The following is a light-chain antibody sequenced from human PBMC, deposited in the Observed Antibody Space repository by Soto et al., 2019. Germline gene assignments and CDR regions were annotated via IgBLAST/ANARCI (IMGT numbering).Light chain of an antibody. Sequence: DIQMTQSPSSLSASEGDRVTITCQSSHDVSRNLNWFQQKPGEAPQLLTYDASNLERGVPSRFSGSGSGTDFTLTISSLQPEDVATYYCQQYNSMLSFGGGTEVEIK. CDR3: QQYNSMLS. CDR1: HDVSRN. V-gene: IGKV1-33*01. J-gene: IGKJ4*01. CDR2: DAS.